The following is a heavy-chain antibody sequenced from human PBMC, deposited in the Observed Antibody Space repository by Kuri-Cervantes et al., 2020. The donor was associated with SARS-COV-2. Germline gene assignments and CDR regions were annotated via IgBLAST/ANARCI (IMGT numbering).Heavy chain of an antibody. CDR2: INHSGST. CDR1: GGSFSGYY. J-gene: IGHJ5*02. D-gene: IGHD2-2*01. V-gene: IGHV4-34*01. Sequence: SQTLSLTCAVYGGSFSGYYWNWIRQPPGKGLEWIGEINHSGSTNYNPSLKSRVTISVDTSKNQFSLKLSSVTAADTAVYYCARDRVRVCSSTSCYQDNWFDPWGQGTLVTVSS. CDR3: ARDRVRVCSSTSCYQDNWFDP.